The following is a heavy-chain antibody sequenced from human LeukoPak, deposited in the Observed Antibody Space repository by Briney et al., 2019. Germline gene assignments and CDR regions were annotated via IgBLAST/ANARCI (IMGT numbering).Heavy chain of an antibody. CDR3: ATSTVTTSRYDY. V-gene: IGHV1-18*01. CDR2: ISAYNGYT. J-gene: IGHJ4*02. CDR1: GYTFTSYG. D-gene: IGHD4-17*01. Sequence: ASVKVSCKASGYTFTSYGISWVRQAPGQGLEWMGWISAYNGYTNYAQKLQGRVTMTTDTSTSTAYMELRSLRSDDTAVYYCATSTVTTSRYDYWGQGTLVTVSS.